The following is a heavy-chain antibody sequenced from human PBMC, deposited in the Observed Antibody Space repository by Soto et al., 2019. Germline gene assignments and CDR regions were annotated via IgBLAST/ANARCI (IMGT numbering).Heavy chain of an antibody. CDR1: GGTFSSYT. Sequence: QVQLVQSGAEVKKPGSSVKVSCKASGGTFSSYTISWVRQAPGQGLEWMGRIIPILGIANYAQKFQGRVTXTXDXXTSTAYMELSSLRSEDTAVYYCAITPLGSGWYFDYWGQGTLVTVSS. J-gene: IGHJ4*02. V-gene: IGHV1-69*02. CDR2: IIPILGIA. D-gene: IGHD6-19*01. CDR3: AITPLGSGWYFDY.